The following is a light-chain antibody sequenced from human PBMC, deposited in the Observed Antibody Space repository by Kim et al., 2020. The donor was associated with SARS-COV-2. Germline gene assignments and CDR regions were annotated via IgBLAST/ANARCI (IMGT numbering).Light chain of an antibody. Sequence: GQSVTIYCSGGGSNIVNTYVYWYQQLPGAATKLLIYGTTQRPSGVPDRFSGSKSGTSAYLAISELRPEDEADYYCAAWDASLSARLFGGGTQLTVL. CDR1: GSNIVNTY. CDR3: AAWDASLSARL. V-gene: IGLV1-47*02. CDR2: GTT. J-gene: IGLJ2*01.